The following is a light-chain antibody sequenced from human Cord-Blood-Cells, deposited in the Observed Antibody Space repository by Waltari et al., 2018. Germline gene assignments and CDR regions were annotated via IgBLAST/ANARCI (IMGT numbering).Light chain of an antibody. CDR2: DAS. V-gene: IGKV3-11*01. CDR1: QSVTSY. J-gene: IGKJ4*01. Sequence: EIVLTQSPATLALSPVERATPSCRASQSVTSYLAWYQQKPDHAPRLLIYDASSRATGIPGRFSGSGSGTDFTLTMSRLVPEDFAVCSCQQRSNWPPLTLGGGTKVEIK. CDR3: QQRSNWPPLT.